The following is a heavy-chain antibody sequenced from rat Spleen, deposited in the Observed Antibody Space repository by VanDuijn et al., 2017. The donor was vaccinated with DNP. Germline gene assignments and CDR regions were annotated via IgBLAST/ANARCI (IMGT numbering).Heavy chain of an antibody. D-gene: IGHD1-7*01. CDR2: ISPTGGNT. CDR1: RFTFSNFG. J-gene: IGHJ3*01. Sequence: EVQLVESGGGLVQPGRSLKLSCAASRFTFSNFGMHWIRQAPTKGLEWVASISPTGGNTYFRDSVKGRFTISRDNAENTVYLQMNSLRSEDTATYYCATSSYYGYDYGFGYWGQGTLVTVSS. CDR3: ATSSYYGYDYGFGY. V-gene: IGHV5-19*01.